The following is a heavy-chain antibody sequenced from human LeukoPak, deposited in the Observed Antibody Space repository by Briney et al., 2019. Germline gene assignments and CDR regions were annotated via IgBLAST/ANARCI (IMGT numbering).Heavy chain of an antibody. D-gene: IGHD1-14*01. V-gene: IGHV1-69*13. CDR3: ASGPSLQTTLYYYYGMDV. CDR2: IIPIFGTA. Sequence: GASVKVSCKASGGTFSSYAISWVRQAPGQGLEWMGGIIPIFGTANYAQKFQGRVTITADESTSTAYMELSSLRSEDTAVCYCASGPSLQTTLYYYYGMDVWGQGTTVTVSS. J-gene: IGHJ6*02. CDR1: GGTFSSYA.